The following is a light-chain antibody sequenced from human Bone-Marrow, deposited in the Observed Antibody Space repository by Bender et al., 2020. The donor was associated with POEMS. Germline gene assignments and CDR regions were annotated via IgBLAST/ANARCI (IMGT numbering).Light chain of an antibody. CDR1: ALAFQY. CDR3: QAWDSNTVV. CDR2: KDG. Sequence: SYELTQPPSVSASPGQTARITCSGDALAFQYACWYQQRPGQAPVLVISKDGQRPSGIPERFSGSNSGNTATLTISGTQPMDEADYFCQAWDSNTVVFGGGTKLTVL. J-gene: IGLJ2*01. V-gene: IGLV3-1*01.